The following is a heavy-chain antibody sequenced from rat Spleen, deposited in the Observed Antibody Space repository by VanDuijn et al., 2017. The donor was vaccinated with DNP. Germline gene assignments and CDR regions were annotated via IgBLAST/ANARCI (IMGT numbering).Heavy chain of an antibody. CDR1: GYSITSNY. D-gene: IGHD1-3*01. CDR2: ISYSGST. CDR3: ARWNYGYWYFDF. Sequence: EVQLQESGPGLVKPSQSLSLTCSVTGYSITSNYWGWIRKFPGNKMEWMGYISYSGSTNYNPSLKSRISITRDTSKNQFFLQLNSVTTEDTATYYCARWNYGYWYFDFWGPGIMVTVSS. J-gene: IGHJ1*01. V-gene: IGHV3-1*01.